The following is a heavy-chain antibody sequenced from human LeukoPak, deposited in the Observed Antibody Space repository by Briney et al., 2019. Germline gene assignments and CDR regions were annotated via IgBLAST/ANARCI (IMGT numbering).Heavy chain of an antibody. CDR1: GGTFRSYA. CDR2: IIPIFGTA. Sequence: GASVQVSCKASGGTFRSYAISWVRQAPGQGLEWMGGIIPIFGTANYAQKFQGRVTITADESTSTAYMELSSLRSEDTAVYYCARDPGRDSSSFDPWGQGTLVTVSS. J-gene: IGHJ5*02. CDR3: ARDPGRDSSSFDP. V-gene: IGHV1-69*13. D-gene: IGHD6-13*01.